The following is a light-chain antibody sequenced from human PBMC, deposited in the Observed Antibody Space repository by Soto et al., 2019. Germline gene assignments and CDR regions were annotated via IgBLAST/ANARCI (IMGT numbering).Light chain of an antibody. V-gene: IGLV4-69*01. CDR2: LNSDGSH. CDR1: SGHSSYA. Sequence: QSVLTQSPSASASLGASGKPTCTLSSGHSSYAIAWHQQQPEKGPRYLMKLNSDGSHSKGDGIPDRFSGSSSGAERYLTISSLQSEDEADYSCQTWGTGLLVFGGGTKLTVL. CDR3: QTWGTGLLV. J-gene: IGLJ3*02.